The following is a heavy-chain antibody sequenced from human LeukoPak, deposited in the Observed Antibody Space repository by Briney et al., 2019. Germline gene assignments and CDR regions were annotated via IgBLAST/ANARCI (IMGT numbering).Heavy chain of an antibody. CDR2: ISGSGGST. V-gene: IGHV3-23*01. CDR3: AKSPKPVRDFWSGYYTY. D-gene: IGHD3-3*01. Sequence: GGSLRLSCAASGFTFSSYNMNWVRQAPGKGLEWVSAISGSGGSTYYADSVKGRFTISRDNSKNTLYLQMNSLRAEDTAVYYCAKSPKPVRDFWSGYYTYWGQGTLVTVSS. J-gene: IGHJ4*02. CDR1: GFTFSSYN.